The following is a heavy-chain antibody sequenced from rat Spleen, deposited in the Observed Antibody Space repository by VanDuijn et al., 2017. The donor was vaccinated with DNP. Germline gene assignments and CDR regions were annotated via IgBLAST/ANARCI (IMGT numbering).Heavy chain of an antibody. D-gene: IGHD1-1*01. CDR2: ITTGGGTT. CDR3: TTLITFMSG. Sequence: EVQLVESGGGLVQPGRSLKLSCSASGFTFTNYGMTWVRQVPTRGLEWVASITTGGGTTYYRDSVKGRFTISRDNAKSSLFLQMDSLRSEDTATYYCTTLITFMSGWSQGTSVTVSS. J-gene: IGHJ4*01. V-gene: IGHV5S13*01. CDR1: GFTFTNYG.